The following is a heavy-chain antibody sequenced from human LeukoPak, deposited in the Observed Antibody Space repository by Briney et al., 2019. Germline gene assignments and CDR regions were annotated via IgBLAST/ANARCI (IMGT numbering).Heavy chain of an antibody. CDR1: GGSLSGYY. J-gene: IGHJ6*02. V-gene: IGHV4-59*01. Sequence: SETLSLTCSVSGGSLSGYYWTWVRQPPGKGREWIGQIHYSGRADYNPSLKSRITMSVDTSRNQISLKLSSVTAADTAIYYCVRFGVNYDMDVWGQGTTVTVFS. D-gene: IGHD3-16*01. CDR2: IHYSGRA. CDR3: VRFGVNYDMDV.